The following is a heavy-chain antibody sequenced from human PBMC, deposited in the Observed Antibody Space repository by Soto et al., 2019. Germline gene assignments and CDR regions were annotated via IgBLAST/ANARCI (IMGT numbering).Heavy chain of an antibody. CDR1: GGSISSYY. CDR2: IYYIGST. D-gene: IGHD1-26*01. J-gene: IGHJ2*01. V-gene: IGHV4-59*01. Sequence: QVQLQESGPWLVKPSETLSLTCNVSGGSISSYYWSWIRQPPGKGLEWIGYIYYIGSTNYNPSLKSRVTMSVDTSKNRFSLKLSSVTAADTAVYYCARAQSGSHYWYFDLWGRGTLVTVSS. CDR3: ARAQSGSHYWYFDL.